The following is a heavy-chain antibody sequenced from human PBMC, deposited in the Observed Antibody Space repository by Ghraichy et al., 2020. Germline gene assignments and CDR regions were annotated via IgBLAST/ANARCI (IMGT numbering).Heavy chain of an antibody. CDR3: ARGLERRFDY. Sequence: SQTLSLTCAISGDSVSTTTAAWHWIRQSPSRGLEWLGRAYYRSKWNNDYALFVKSRLTINPDTSKNQISLQLNSVTPDDTAMYYYARGLERRFDYWGQGTLVTVSS. V-gene: IGHV6-1*01. CDR2: AYYRSKWNN. D-gene: IGHD1-1*01. J-gene: IGHJ4*02. CDR1: GDSVSTTTAA.